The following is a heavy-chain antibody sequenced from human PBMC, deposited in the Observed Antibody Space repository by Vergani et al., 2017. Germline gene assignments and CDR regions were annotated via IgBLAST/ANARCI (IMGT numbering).Heavy chain of an antibody. CDR1: GFTFSSYA. CDR2: ISGSGGST. D-gene: IGHD5-18*01. J-gene: IGHJ4*02. Sequence: EVQLLESGGGLVQPGGSLRLSCAASGFTFSSYAMSWVRQAPGKGLEWVSAISGSGGSTYYADSVKGRFTISRDNSKNTLYLQMNRLRAEDTAVYYCAKDYEPDTAMVIGALTLDPDYWGQGTLVTVSS. CDR3: AKDYEPDTAMVIGALTLDPDY. V-gene: IGHV3-23*01.